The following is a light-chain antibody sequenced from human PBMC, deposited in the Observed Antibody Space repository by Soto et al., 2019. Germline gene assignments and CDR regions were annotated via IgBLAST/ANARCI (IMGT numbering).Light chain of an antibody. Sequence: IRMNQSPSSLSAYIGDTVTITCRASRPISKYLNWYQLKPGKAPQLLIYAASTLQGGVPSRFSGSGSGTDFTLTISTLQREDFATYSCQQSYSTTWTFGQGTKVDIK. CDR1: RPISKY. CDR3: QQSYSTTWT. CDR2: AAS. V-gene: IGKV1-39*01. J-gene: IGKJ1*01.